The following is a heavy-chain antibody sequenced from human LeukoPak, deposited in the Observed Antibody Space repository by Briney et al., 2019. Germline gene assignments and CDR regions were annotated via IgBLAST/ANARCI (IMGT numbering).Heavy chain of an antibody. CDR3: ARGIVVSPAAPYSWFDP. J-gene: IGHJ5*02. CDR1: GFTFSSYS. V-gene: IGHV3-21*01. CDR2: ISSSSSHM. D-gene: IGHD2-2*01. Sequence: GGSLRLSCTAPGFTFSSYSMKWVRQAPGKGLEWVSSISSSSSHMYYVDSVKGRFTISRDNAKNSLYLQMNSLRAEDTAVYYCARGIVVSPAAPYSWFDPGGQGTLVTVSS.